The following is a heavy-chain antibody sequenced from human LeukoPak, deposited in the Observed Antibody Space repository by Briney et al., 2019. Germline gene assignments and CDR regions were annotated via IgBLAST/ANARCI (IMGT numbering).Heavy chain of an antibody. V-gene: IGHV3-48*03. CDR2: ISSSGSTI. D-gene: IGHD6-13*01. CDR3: ARIAAAVYFDY. Sequence: GGSLRLSCAASGFTFSSYEMNWVRQAPGKGLEWVSYISSSGSTIYYADSVKGRFTISRDNAKNSLYLQMNSLRAEDTAVYYCARIAAAVYFDYWGQGTLVTVSS. CDR1: GFTFSSYE. J-gene: IGHJ4*02.